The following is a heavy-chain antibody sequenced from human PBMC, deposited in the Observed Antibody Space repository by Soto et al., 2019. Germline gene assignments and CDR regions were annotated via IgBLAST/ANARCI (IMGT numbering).Heavy chain of an antibody. V-gene: IGHV1-69*06. J-gene: IGHJ6*02. CDR1: GGTFSSYA. CDR2: IIPIFGTA. CDR3: ARFRISAGGGDYYCYGMDV. Sequence: QVQLVQSGAEVKKPGSSVKVSCKASGGTFSSYAISWVRQAPGQGLEWMGGIIPIFGTAKYAEKFQGRVTITAEKSTSTAYMELRSLRSEDTAVYYCARFRISAGGGDYYCYGMDVWGQGTTVTVSS. D-gene: IGHD6-13*01.